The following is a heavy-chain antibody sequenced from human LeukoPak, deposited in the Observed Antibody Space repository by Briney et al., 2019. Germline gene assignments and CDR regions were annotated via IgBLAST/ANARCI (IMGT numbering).Heavy chain of an antibody. CDR2: FYYSGST. V-gene: IGHV4-59*01. CDR1: GDSISSSY. D-gene: IGHD6-19*01. Sequence: SETLSLTCTVSGDSISSSYWSRIRQPPGKGLEWIGYFYYSGSTNYNPSLKSRLTISVDTSKNQISLKLSSVTAADTAVYFCARGTGYTSGWGYYYCDYWGQGTLVTVSS. CDR3: ARGTGYTSGWGYYYCDY. J-gene: IGHJ4*02.